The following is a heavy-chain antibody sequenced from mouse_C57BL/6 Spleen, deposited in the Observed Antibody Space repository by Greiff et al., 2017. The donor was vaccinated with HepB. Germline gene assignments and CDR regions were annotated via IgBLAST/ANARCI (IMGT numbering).Heavy chain of an antibody. CDR3: ARNGYSPWFAY. CDR2: IDPSDSYT. V-gene: IGHV1-69*01. J-gene: IGHJ3*01. CDR1: GYTFTSYW. D-gene: IGHD2-3*01. Sequence: VQLQQPGAELVMPGASVKLSCKASGYTFTSYWMHWVKQRPGQGLEWIGEIDPSDSYTNYNQKFKGKSTLTVDKSSSTAYMQLSSLTSEDSAVYYCARNGYSPWFAYWGQGTLVTVSA.